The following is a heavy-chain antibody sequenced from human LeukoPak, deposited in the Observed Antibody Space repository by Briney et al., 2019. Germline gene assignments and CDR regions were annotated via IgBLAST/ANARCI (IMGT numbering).Heavy chain of an antibody. J-gene: IGHJ4*02. CDR3: AGHTYTGLGDY. CDR2: INHSGST. CDR1: GGSFSGYH. V-gene: IGHV4-34*01. Sequence: SETLSLTCAVYGGSFSGYHWSWIRQPPGKGLEWIGEINHSGSTNYNPPLKSRVTISVDTSKNQFSLKLSSVTAADTAVYYCAGHTYTGLGDYWGQGTLVTVSS. D-gene: IGHD6-19*01.